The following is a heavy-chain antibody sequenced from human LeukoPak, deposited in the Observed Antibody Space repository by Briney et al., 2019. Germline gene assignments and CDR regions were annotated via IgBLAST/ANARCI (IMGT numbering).Heavy chain of an antibody. V-gene: IGHV4-59*08. Sequence: SETLSLTCTVSGGSISSYYWSWIRQPPGKGLEWIGYIYYSGSTNYNPSLKSRVTISVDTSKNQFSLKLSSVTAADTAVYYCARLIMITFGGGTYFDYWGQGTLVTVSS. J-gene: IGHJ4*02. D-gene: IGHD3-16*01. CDR3: ARLIMITFGGGTYFDY. CDR1: GGSISSYY. CDR2: IYYSGST.